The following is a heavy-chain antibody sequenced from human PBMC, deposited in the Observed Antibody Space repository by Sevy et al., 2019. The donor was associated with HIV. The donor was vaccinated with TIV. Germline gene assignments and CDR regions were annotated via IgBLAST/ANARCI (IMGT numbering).Heavy chain of an antibody. Sequence: GGSLRLSCAASKFTFSDYYMSWIRQAPGKGLEWVSHISNSGSTIYYADSVKGRFTISRDNAQSSMYLQMNRLRAEDTAVYYCAREGDLRYFDFWGRGTLVTVSS. CDR3: AREGDLRYFDF. D-gene: IGHD3-10*01. CDR2: ISNSGSTI. CDR1: KFTFSDYY. V-gene: IGHV3-11*01. J-gene: IGHJ2*01.